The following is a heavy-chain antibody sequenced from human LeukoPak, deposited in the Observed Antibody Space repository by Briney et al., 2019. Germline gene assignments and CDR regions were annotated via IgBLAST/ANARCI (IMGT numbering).Heavy chain of an antibody. CDR2: IKEDGSEK. CDR1: GFTFSSYW. CDR3: ATIISYYVYFDY. Sequence: GGSLRLSCAASGFTFSSYWMSWVRQAPGKGLEWVASIKEDGSEKYYVDSVKGRFTISRDNAKNSLYLQMDSLRAGDTAVYYCATIISYYVYFDYWGQGTLVTVSS. D-gene: IGHD1-26*01. J-gene: IGHJ4*02. V-gene: IGHV3-7*01.